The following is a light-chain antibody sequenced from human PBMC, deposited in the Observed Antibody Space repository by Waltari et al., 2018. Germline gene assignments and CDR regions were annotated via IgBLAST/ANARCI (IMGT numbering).Light chain of an antibody. CDR3: LVWDTSSYV. J-gene: IGLJ1*01. CDR1: NLGGPD. CDR2: QDT. Sequence: SYVLTQPPSVSVSPGQTVSTRLSGDNLGGPDVSWYQQKPGQSPVLVIFQDTKRPPGMPERFSGSTSGNTATLTISGTQPMDEADYYCLVWDTSSYVFGTGTKVTVL. V-gene: IGLV3-1*01.